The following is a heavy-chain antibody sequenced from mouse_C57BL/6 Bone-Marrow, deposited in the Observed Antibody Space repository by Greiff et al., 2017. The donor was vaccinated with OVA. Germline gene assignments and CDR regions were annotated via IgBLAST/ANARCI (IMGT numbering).Heavy chain of an antibody. Sequence: QVQLQQPGAELVKPGASVKMSCKASGYTFTSYWITWVKQRPGQGLEWIGDIYPGSGSTNYNEKFKSKATLTVDTSSSTAYMQLSSLTSEDSAVYYCARWGTTVVYNWYFDVWGTGTTVTVSS. CDR1: GYTFTSYW. CDR2: IYPGSGST. D-gene: IGHD1-1*01. CDR3: ARWGTTVVYNWYFDV. J-gene: IGHJ1*03. V-gene: IGHV1-55*01.